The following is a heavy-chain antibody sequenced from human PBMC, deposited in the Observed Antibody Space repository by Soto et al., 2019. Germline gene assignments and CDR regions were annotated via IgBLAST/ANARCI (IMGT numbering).Heavy chain of an antibody. V-gene: IGHV3-23*01. CDR2: IIGSGDSA. CDR3: VKDRAFRTVAGADR. J-gene: IGHJ4*01. Sequence: GGSLRLSCTVSGFTFRSYAMNWVRQAPGGGLEWVSNIIGSGDSASYADSVKGRFTISRDNSQNTLFLQMDSLRVDDTATYYCVKDRAFRTVAGADRWGQGTLVTVSS. CDR1: GFTFRSYA. D-gene: IGHD6-19*01.